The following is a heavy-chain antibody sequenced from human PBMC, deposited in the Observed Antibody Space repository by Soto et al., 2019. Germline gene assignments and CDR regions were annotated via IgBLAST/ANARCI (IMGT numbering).Heavy chain of an antibody. D-gene: IGHD2-21*02. CDR3: ARVQRVVTTYYYYGMDV. CDR1: GFSFTSYW. J-gene: IGHJ6*02. V-gene: IGHV5-51*01. Sequence: GESLKISGKGSGFSFTSYWIGWVRQMPGKGLEWMGIIYPGDSDTRYSPSFQGQVTISADKSISTAYLQWSSLKASDTAMYYCARVQRVVTTYYYYGMDVWGQGTTVTVSS. CDR2: IYPGDSDT.